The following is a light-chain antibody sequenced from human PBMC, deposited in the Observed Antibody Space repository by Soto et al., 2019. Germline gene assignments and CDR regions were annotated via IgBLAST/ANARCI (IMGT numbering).Light chain of an antibody. Sequence: DIQMTQSPSPLSASVGDRVTITCRATQSISSWLAWYQQKPGKAPKLLIYTASTLQSGVPSRFGGSGSGTEFTLAISSLQPHDSTTYYCQQYNDNWTFGQGTKVEIK. V-gene: IGKV1-5*03. J-gene: IGKJ1*01. CDR2: TAS. CDR3: QQYNDNWT. CDR1: QSISSW.